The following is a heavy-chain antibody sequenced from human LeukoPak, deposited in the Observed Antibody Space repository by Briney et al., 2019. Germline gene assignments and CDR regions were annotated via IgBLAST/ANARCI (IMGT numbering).Heavy chain of an antibody. D-gene: IGHD4-17*01. CDR1: GYSFTSYW. V-gene: IGHV5-51*01. CDR3: ARAFDDYGDYGQGNWFDP. Sequence: GESLKISCKGSGYSFTSYWIGWVRQLPGRGLEWMGIIYPGDSDTRYSPSFQGQVTISADKSISTAYLQWSSLKASDTAMYYCARAFDDYGDYGQGNWFDPWGQGTLVTVSS. CDR2: IYPGDSDT. J-gene: IGHJ5*02.